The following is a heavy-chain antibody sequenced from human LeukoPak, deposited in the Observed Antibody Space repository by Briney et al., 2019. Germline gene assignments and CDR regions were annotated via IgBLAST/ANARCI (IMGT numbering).Heavy chain of an antibody. CDR3: LGYCSGGNCYSGGY. J-gene: IGHJ4*02. CDR2: ISYDGSNK. D-gene: IGHD2-15*01. Sequence: GGSLRLSCAAYGFTFSSYAMHWVRQAPGKGLEWVAVISYDGSNKYYADSVKGRFTISRDNTKNTQSLQMNSLRAEDTAVYYCLGYCSGGNCYSGGYWGQGTLVTVSS. CDR1: GFTFSSYA. V-gene: IGHV3-30-3*01.